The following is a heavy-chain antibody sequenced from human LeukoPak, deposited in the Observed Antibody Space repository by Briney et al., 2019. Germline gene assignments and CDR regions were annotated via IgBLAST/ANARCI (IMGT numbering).Heavy chain of an antibody. J-gene: IGHJ4*02. Sequence: PSDTLSLTCTVSGRSISSYYWSWIRQPPAKGLEWSGYIYYSGSTNYDPSLKSRVTISVDTSNKQFSLKLSSVTAADTAVYYCARVCYGGNYFDYWGQGTLVTVSS. CDR2: IYYSGST. CDR1: GRSISSYY. V-gene: IGHV4-59*07. D-gene: IGHD4-23*01. CDR3: ARVCYGGNYFDY.